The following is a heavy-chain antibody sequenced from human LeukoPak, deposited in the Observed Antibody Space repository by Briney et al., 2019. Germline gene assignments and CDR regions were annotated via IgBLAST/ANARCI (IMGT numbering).Heavy chain of an antibody. D-gene: IGHD6-19*01. Sequence: GGSLRLSCAASGFTFSSYAMSWVSQAPGKGLEWVSAISGSGGSTYYADSVKGRFTISRDNSKNTLYLQMNSLRAEDTAVYYCAKSPVGQWLVRESPFDCWGQGTLVTVSS. CDR3: AKSPVGQWLVRESPFDC. CDR2: ISGSGGST. CDR1: GFTFSSYA. V-gene: IGHV3-23*01. J-gene: IGHJ4*02.